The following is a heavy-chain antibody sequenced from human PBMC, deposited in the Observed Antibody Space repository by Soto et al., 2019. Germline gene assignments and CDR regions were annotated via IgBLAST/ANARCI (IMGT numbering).Heavy chain of an antibody. Sequence: QVQLVQSGAEVKKPGSSVKVSCKASGGTFNSYALTWVRQAPGHGLEWMGGIIPIFRSTNYPQNAQGRVTITANRSTNTSYIDLRSLRSDARAVYYCARVLQPTNGSVWRSLIWSFDLWGRGTLVTVSS. D-gene: IGHD2-15*01. CDR1: GGTFNSYA. CDR3: ARVLQPTNGSVWRSLIWSFDL. V-gene: IGHV1-69*06. J-gene: IGHJ2*01. CDR2: IIPIFRST.